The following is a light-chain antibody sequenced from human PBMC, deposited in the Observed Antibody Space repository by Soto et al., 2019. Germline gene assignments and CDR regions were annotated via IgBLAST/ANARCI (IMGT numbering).Light chain of an antibody. CDR3: QPYNNWWT. Sequence: DIVMTQSPDTLSVSPGERVTLSCLASQSVSSSVAWYQQKPGQAPRLLIHGASTRAIGIPARFSGSGSETEFTLTISSLPSEDFAVYYCQPYNNWWTFGQGTKVEIK. J-gene: IGKJ1*01. CDR1: QSVSSS. CDR2: GAS. V-gene: IGKV3-15*01.